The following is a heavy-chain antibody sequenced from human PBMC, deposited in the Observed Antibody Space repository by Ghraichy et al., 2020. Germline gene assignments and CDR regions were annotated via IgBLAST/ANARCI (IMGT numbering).Heavy chain of an antibody. CDR3: AKDHVASTVYYYCMDV. J-gene: IGHJ6*02. CDR1: GFSFRSYA. CDR2: ISSTGETT. Sequence: GGSLRLSCAASGFSFRSYAMSWVRQAPGKGLEWVSSISSTGETTYYVDSVKGRFTVSRDNSQNTLFLQMNSLRAEDTAVYHCAKDHVASTVYYYCMDVWGHGTTVTVSS. D-gene: IGHD1-1*01. V-gene: IGHV3-23*01.